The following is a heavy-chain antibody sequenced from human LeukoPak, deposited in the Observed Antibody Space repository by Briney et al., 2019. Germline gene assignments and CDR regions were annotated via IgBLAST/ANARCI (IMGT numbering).Heavy chain of an antibody. CDR3: SKDPPISAAGPRYSDR. CDR1: GFTFSSYA. CDR2: INSGGST. J-gene: IGHJ4*02. Sequence: GGSLRLSCAASGFTFSSYAMSWVRQAPGKGLEWVSTINSGGSTYYADSMKGRFTISRDNSKNTLFLQMNSLRVEDTGVYYCSKDPPISAAGPRYSDRWGQGTLVTVSS. D-gene: IGHD6-13*01. V-gene: IGHV3-23*01.